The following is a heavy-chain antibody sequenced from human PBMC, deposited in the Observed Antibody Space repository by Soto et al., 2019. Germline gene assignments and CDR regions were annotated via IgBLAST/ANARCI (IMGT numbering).Heavy chain of an antibody. CDR3: ARGMTTVTTFDY. V-gene: IGHV4-30-2*01. CDR1: GGSISSGGYS. D-gene: IGHD4-17*01. J-gene: IGHJ4*02. Sequence: QLQLQESGSGLVKPSQTLSLTCAGSGGSISSGGYSWSWIRQPPGKGLEWIGYIYRSGSTYYNPSLKRRVTISVDRSKNQVSLKLSSVTAADTAVYYCARGMTTVTTFDYWGQGTLVTVSS. CDR2: IYRSGST.